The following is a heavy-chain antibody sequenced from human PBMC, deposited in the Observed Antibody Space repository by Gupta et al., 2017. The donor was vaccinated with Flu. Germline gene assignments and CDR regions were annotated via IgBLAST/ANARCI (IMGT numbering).Heavy chain of an antibody. Sequence: EVQLVESGGGLVKPGGSLRLACAASGFTLENFSMNWVRQAPGKGLEWVSAITSSSSHMYYADSVKGRFTISRDNTYNSLYLQMDSLRAEDTATYYCVRERMNYGQHYFDSWGQGIVVVVSS. D-gene: IGHD3-16*01. CDR1: GFTLENFS. V-gene: IGHV3-21*02. CDR2: ITSSSSHM. CDR3: VRERMNYGQHYFDS. J-gene: IGHJ4*02.